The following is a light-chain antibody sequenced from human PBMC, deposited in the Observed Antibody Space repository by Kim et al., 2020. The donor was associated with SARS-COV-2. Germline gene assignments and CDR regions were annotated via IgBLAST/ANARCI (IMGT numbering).Light chain of an antibody. J-gene: IGLJ1*01. V-gene: IGLV2-8*01. Sequence: QSALTQPPSASGSPGQSVTISCTGTSSDVGGYKDVSWYQQHPGKVPKLMIYEVTKRPSGVPDRFSGFKSSNTASLTVSGLQAEDEADYYCSSYGGSNNYVFGGGTKVTVL. CDR3: SSYGGSNNYV. CDR1: SSDVGGYKD. CDR2: EVT.